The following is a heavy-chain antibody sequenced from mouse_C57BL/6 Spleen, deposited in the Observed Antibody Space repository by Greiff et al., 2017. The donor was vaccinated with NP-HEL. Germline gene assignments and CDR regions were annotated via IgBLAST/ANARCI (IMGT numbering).Heavy chain of an antibody. D-gene: IGHD1-1*01. V-gene: IGHV1-78*01. CDR3: ARSGTTVGYYFDY. CDR1: GYTFTDHT. J-gene: IGHJ2*01. Sequence: VQLQQSDAELVKPGASVKISCKVSGYTFTDHTIHWVKQRPEQGLEWIGYIYPRDGSTKYNEKFKGKATLTADKSSSTAYMQLNSLTSEDSAVYYWARSGTTVGYYFDYWGQGTTLTVSS. CDR2: IYPRDGST.